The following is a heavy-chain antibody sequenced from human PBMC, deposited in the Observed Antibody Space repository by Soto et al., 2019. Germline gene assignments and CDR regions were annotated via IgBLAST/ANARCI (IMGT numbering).Heavy chain of an antibody. D-gene: IGHD3-3*01. CDR2: INSDGSST. V-gene: IGHV3-74*01. CDR1: GFTFSSYW. J-gene: IGHJ4*02. Sequence: GGSLRLSCAASGFTFSSYWMHWVRQAPGKGLVWVSRINSDGSSTSYADSVKGRFTISRDNAKNTLYLQMNSLRAEDTAVYYCAREPQNYDFLSGYYKAYFDYWGQGTLVTVSS. CDR3: AREPQNYDFLSGYYKAYFDY.